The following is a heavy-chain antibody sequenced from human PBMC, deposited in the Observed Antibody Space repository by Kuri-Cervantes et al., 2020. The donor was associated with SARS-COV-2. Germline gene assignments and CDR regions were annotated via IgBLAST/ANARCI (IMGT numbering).Heavy chain of an antibody. J-gene: IGHJ4*02. V-gene: IGHV3-53*01. CDR2: INSGGST. D-gene: IGHD2-15*01. Sequence: GESLKISCAASGFTFSSNYMSWVRQAPGKGLEWVSGINSGGSTYYADNVKGRFTISSDNSKNTLYLQMNSLGAGDMAVYYCARGILYMWEGYFDYWGQGTLVIVSS. CDR1: GFTFSSNY. CDR3: ARGILYMWEGYFDY.